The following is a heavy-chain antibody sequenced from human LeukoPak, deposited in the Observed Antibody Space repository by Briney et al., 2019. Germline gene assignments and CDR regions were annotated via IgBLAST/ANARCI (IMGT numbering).Heavy chain of an antibody. V-gene: IGHV4-59*01. D-gene: IGHD3-10*01. J-gene: IGHJ5*02. CDR1: GGSITTYY. CDR2: VYYSGST. CDR3: AADRQEGGSGSYWFDP. Sequence: SETLSLTCTISGGSITTYYWSWIRQPAGKELEWIGNVYYSGSTTYNPSLKTRVTISVDTSKNQFSLRLTSVTAADTAVYYCAADRQEGGSGSYWFDPWGQGTLVTVSS.